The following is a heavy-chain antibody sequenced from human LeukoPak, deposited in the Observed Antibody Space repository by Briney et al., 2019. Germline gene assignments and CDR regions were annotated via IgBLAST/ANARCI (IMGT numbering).Heavy chain of an antibody. CDR2: IYYSGST. Sequence: SETLSLTCTVSGDSISSSSYYWGWIRQPPGKGLEWIGSIYYSGSTYYNPSLKSRVTISVDTSKNQFSLRLSSVAAADTAVYYCARRPLERMAGSWFDPWGQGTLVTVSS. V-gene: IGHV4-39*01. CDR3: ARRPLERMAGSWFDP. CDR1: GDSISSSSYY. D-gene: IGHD3-3*01. J-gene: IGHJ5*02.